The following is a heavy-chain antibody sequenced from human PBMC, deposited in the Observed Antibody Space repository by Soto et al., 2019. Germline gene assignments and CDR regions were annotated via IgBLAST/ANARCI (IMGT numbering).Heavy chain of an antibody. CDR3: AREGYSYETIMNYYHYYGMDV. CDR2: IIPIFGTA. J-gene: IGHJ6*02. CDR1: GGTFSSYA. V-gene: IGHV1-69*13. D-gene: IGHD5-18*01. Sequence: SVKVSCKASGGTFSSYAISWVRQAPGQGLEWMGGIIPIFGTANYAQKFQGRVTITADESTSTAYMELSSLRSEDTAVYYCAREGYSYETIMNYYHYYGMDVWGQGTTVTVSS.